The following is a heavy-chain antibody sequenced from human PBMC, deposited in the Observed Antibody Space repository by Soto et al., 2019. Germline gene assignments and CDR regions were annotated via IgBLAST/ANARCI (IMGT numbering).Heavy chain of an antibody. V-gene: IGHV1-69*08. D-gene: IGHD3-22*01. CDR2: IIPILGIA. Sequence: QVQLVQSGAEVKKPGSSVKVSCKASGGTFSSYTISWVRQAPGQGLEWMGRIIPILGIANYAQKFQGRVTITADKSTSTAYMELSSLRSEDTAGYYCARDHYYDSSGYSFGYWGQGTLVTVSS. CDR1: GGTFSSYT. CDR3: ARDHYYDSSGYSFGY. J-gene: IGHJ4*02.